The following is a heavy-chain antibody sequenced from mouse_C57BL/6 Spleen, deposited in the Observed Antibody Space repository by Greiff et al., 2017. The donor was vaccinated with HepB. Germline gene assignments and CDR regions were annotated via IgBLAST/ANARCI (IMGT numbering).Heavy chain of an antibody. J-gene: IGHJ3*01. CDR3: TFNWDVDWFAY. Sequence: VHVKQSGAELVRPGASVKLSCTASGFNIKDDYMHWVKQRPEQGLEWIGWIDPENGDTEYASKFQGKATITADTSSNTAYLQLSSLTSEDTAVYYCTFNWDVDWFAYWGQGTLVTVSA. D-gene: IGHD4-1*01. CDR2: IDPENGDT. V-gene: IGHV14-4*01. CDR1: GFNIKDDY.